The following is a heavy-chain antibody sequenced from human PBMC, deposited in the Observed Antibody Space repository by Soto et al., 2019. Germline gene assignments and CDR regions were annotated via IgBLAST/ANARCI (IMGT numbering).Heavy chain of an antibody. CDR3: ARVGDSSSWYRFDY. J-gene: IGHJ4*02. Sequence: SETLSLTCAVYGGSFSGYYWSWIRQPPGKGLEWIGEINHSGSTNYNPSLKSRVTISVDTSKNQFSLKLSSVTAADTAVYYCARVGDSSSWYRFDYWGQGTLVTVSS. V-gene: IGHV4-34*01. CDR2: INHSGST. D-gene: IGHD6-13*01. CDR1: GGSFSGYY.